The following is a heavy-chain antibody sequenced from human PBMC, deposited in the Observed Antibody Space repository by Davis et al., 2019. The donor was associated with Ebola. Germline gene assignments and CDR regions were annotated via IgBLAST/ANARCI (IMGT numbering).Heavy chain of an antibody. CDR1: GGSVSSGSYY. Sequence: MPSETLSLTCTVSGGSVSSGSYYWSWIRQPPEKGLEWIGEINHSGSTNYNPSLKSRVTISVDTSKNQFSLKLSSVTAADTAVYYCAGAAGRYCSGGSCYGGRRVNWFDPWGQGTLVTVSS. CDR2: INHSGST. V-gene: IGHV4-61*01. CDR3: AGAAGRYCSGGSCYGGRRVNWFDP. J-gene: IGHJ5*02. D-gene: IGHD2-15*01.